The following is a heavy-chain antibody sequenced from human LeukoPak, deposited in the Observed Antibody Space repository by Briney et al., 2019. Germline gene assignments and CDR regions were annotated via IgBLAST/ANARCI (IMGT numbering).Heavy chain of an antibody. CDR2: IYFSGST. CDR3: ARWNRLIDF. V-gene: IGHV4-39*07. Sequence: SETLSLTCTVSGGSISSSSDYWDWIRQPPGKGQEWIGSIYFSGSTDYNPSLKTRVTKSRVTVSVDTSKNQFSLKLNSVTATDTAVYYCARWNRLIDFWGQGTLVTVSS. J-gene: IGHJ4*02. D-gene: IGHD1-1*01. CDR1: GGSISSSSDY.